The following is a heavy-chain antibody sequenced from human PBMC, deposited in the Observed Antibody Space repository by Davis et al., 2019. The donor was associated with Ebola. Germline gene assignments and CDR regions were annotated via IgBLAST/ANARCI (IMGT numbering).Heavy chain of an antibody. V-gene: IGHV4-30-2*05. Sequence: SETLSLTCAVSGGSISSGGYCWSWIRQPPGKGLEWIGYIYQSGNTYYNPSLKSRVRMSIDTSKNQMFLKLSSVTAADTAVYYCTRSFEPLVGIPANFFDPWGPGSLVTV. CDR1: GGSISSGGYC. D-gene: IGHD2-2*01. J-gene: IGHJ5*02. CDR2: IYQSGNT. CDR3: TRSFEPLVGIPANFFDP.